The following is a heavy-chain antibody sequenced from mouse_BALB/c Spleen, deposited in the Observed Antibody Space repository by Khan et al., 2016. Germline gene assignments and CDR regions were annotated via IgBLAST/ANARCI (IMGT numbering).Heavy chain of an antibody. Sequence: QVTLKESGPGILQPSQTLSLTCSFSGFSLSTYGIGVGWIRQPSGKGLAWLAHIWWYDNKYHNTFLKSRLTLSKDTSNTHVLLTIARLDTADTATYYCARVRSYYRYDSWYVDVWGAGTTVTVSS. D-gene: IGHD2-14*01. CDR2: IWWYDNK. CDR1: GFSLSTYGIG. CDR3: ARVRSYYRYDSWYVDV. V-gene: IGHV8-11*01. J-gene: IGHJ1*01.